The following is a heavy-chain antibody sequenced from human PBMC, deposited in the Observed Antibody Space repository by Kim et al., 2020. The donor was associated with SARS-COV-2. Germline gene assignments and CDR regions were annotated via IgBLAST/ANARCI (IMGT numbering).Heavy chain of an antibody. D-gene: IGHD6-13*01. CDR3: AGGGNSWFLDF. CDR1: ADSITSHY. J-gene: IGHJ4*02. CDR2: IYYIGST. V-gene: IGHV4-59*11. Sequence: SETLSLTCTVSADSITSHYWSWIRQPPGKGLEWIGYIYYIGSTNHNPSLKSRVTMSVDTSKNQFSLKLSSVTAADTAMYYCAGGGNSWFLDFWGQGTLVTVSS.